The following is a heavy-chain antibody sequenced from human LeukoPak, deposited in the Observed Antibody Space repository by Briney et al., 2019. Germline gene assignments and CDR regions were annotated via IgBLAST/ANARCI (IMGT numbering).Heavy chain of an antibody. V-gene: IGHV3-13*01. CDR1: GFTFSSYD. CDR3: ARGGYSSSWYGYYYYYYMDV. Sequence: GGSLRLSCAASGFTFSSYDVHWVRQATGKGLEWVSAIGTAGDTYYPGSVKGRFTISRENAKNSLYLQMNSLRAGDTAVYYCARGGYSSSWYGYYYYYYMDVGGKGTTVTVSS. D-gene: IGHD6-13*01. CDR2: IGTAGDT. J-gene: IGHJ6*03.